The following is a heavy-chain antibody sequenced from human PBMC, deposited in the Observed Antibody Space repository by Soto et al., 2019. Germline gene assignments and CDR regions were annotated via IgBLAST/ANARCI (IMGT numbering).Heavy chain of an antibody. CDR1: GFTFSSYA. J-gene: IGHJ3*02. CDR3: ARGPLWFGELLSTPPADAFDI. V-gene: IGHV3-30-3*01. Sequence: GGSLRLSCAASGFTFSSYAMHWVRQAPGKGLEWVAVISYDGSNKYYADSVKGRFTISRDNSKNTLYLQMNSLRAEDTAVYYCARGPLWFGELLSTPPADAFDIWGQGTMVTVSS. CDR2: ISYDGSNK. D-gene: IGHD3-10*01.